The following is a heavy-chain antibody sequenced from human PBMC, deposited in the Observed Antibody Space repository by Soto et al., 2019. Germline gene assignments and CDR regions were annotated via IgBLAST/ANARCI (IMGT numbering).Heavy chain of an antibody. CDR1: GGTFSTAA. D-gene: IGHD3-3*02. J-gene: IGHJ6*02. V-gene: IGHV1-69*11. Sequence: QVQVVQSGAEMKKPGSSVKVSCKTSGGTFSTAAISWVRQAPGQGLEWMGGIMPILRTADYAQKFQGRVTITADESATTAYLELSSLRSEDTAVYYCARDKDRAQLGGNYYIMDVWGQGTTVTVTS. CDR2: IMPILRTA. CDR3: ARDKDRAQLGGNYYIMDV.